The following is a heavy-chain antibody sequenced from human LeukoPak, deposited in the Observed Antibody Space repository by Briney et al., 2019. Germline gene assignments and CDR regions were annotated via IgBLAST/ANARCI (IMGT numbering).Heavy chain of an antibody. Sequence: PSETLSLTCTVSGGSISPYYWSWIRQRPGKGLEWIGYIYYSGSTNYNPSLKSRVTISVDTSKNQFSLKLSSVTAADTAVYYCARGYYDFWSGYYSWGQGTLVTVSS. CDR3: ARGYYDFWSGYYS. V-gene: IGHV4-59*01. D-gene: IGHD3-3*01. J-gene: IGHJ5*02. CDR1: GGSISPYY. CDR2: IYYSGST.